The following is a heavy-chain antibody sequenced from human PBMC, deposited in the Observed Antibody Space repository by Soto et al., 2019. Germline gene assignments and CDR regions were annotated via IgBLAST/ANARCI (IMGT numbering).Heavy chain of an antibody. CDR2: IIPIFGTA. J-gene: IGHJ4*02. V-gene: IGHV1-69*06. Sequence: ASVKVSCKASGCTFSSYAISWVRQAPGQGLEWMGGIIPIFGTANYAQKFQGRVTITADKSTRTAYMELSSLRSEDAAVYYCASGYRDSGGYYFGYWGQGTLVTVSS. CDR3: ASGYRDSGGYYFGY. D-gene: IGHD3-22*01. CDR1: GCTFSSYA.